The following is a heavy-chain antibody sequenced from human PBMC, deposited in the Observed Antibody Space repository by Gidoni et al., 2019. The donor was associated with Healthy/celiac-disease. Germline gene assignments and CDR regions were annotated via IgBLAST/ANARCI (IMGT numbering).Heavy chain of an antibody. D-gene: IGHD3-16*02. CDR2: IYYSGST. V-gene: IGHV4-31*01. J-gene: IGHJ4*02. Sequence: QVQLQESGTGLVKPSQTLSRTCAVSGGSIRSGGYYWSWIRQHPGKGLEWIGYIYYSGSTYYHPSLKRLVTISVYTSKNQFSLKLSSVTAADTAVYYCARGDYDYIWGSYQIDYWGQGTLVTVSS. CDR1: GGSIRSGGYY. CDR3: ARGDYDYIWGSYQIDY.